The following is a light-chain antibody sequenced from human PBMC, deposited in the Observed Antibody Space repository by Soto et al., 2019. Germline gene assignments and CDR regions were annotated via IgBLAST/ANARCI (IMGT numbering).Light chain of an antibody. J-gene: IGLJ2*01. Sequence: NFMLTQPHSVSESPGKTVTISCTRSSGSIASNYVQWYQQRPGSAPTTAIYEDNQRPSGVPDRFSGSIDSSSNSASLTISGLKTEDEADYYCQSYDSSGGVVFGGGTKLTVL. CDR2: EDN. CDR3: QSYDSSGGVV. CDR1: SGSIASNY. V-gene: IGLV6-57*04.